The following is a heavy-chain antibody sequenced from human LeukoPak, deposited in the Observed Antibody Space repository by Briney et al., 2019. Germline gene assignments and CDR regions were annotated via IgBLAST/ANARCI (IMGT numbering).Heavy chain of an antibody. Sequence: GGSLRLSCAASGFTVSSYEMNWVRQAPGKGLEWISFIASDSSIYYADSVKGRFTLSRDNAKNSLYLQMNSLRAEDTAVYYCARGDRLGAALLASFDYWGQGTLVTVSS. CDR3: ARGDRLGAALLASFDY. CDR1: GFTVSSYE. CDR2: IASDSSI. V-gene: IGHV3-48*03. J-gene: IGHJ4*02. D-gene: IGHD3-16*01.